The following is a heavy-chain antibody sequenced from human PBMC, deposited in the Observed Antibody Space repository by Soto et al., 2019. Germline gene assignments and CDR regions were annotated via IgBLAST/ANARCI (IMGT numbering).Heavy chain of an antibody. J-gene: IGHJ3*02. Sequence: ASVKVSCKASGYTFTGYYMHWVRQAPGQGLEWMGWINPNSGGTNYAQKFQGWVTMTRDTSISTAHMELRSLRSDDTAVYYCARDLYYYDNSGLGRFDIWGQGTMVTVSS. CDR2: INPNSGGT. V-gene: IGHV1-2*04. CDR3: ARDLYYYDNSGLGRFDI. CDR1: GYTFTGYY. D-gene: IGHD3-22*01.